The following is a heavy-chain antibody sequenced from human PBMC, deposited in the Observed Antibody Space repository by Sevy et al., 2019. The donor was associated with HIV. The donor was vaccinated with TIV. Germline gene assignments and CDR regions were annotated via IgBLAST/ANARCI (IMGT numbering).Heavy chain of an antibody. V-gene: IGHV3-23*01. D-gene: IGHD2-2*01. CDR3: AREVCSKPYDY. CDR1: GFTFSKYS. Sequence: GESLKISCVASGFTFSKYSMSLVRQTPGKGLGWVSTLSFACGRINYAESVKGRFTMSRDDSRNTFYLQMDSLRAEDTAIYYCAREVCSKPYDYWGQGTLVTVSS. CDR2: LSFACGRI. J-gene: IGHJ4*02.